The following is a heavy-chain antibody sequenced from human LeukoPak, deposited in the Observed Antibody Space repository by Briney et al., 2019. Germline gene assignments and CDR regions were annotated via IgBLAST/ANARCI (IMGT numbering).Heavy chain of an antibody. V-gene: IGHV3-21*01. J-gene: IGHJ4*02. CDR1: GFTFSSHS. CDR3: AREQVVVVPAALDY. CDR2: ISSSSSHI. Sequence: PGGSLRLSCAASGFTFSSHSMNWVRQAPGKGLEWVSSISSSSSHIYYADSVKGRFTISRDNAKNSLYLQMNSLKAEDTAVYYGAREQVVVVPAALDYWGQGTLVTVSS. D-gene: IGHD2-2*01.